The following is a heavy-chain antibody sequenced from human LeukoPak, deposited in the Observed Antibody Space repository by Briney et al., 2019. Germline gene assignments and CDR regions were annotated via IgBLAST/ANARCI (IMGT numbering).Heavy chain of an antibody. CDR3: ARDEVIVGATCFDY. V-gene: IGHV1-69*04. J-gene: IGHJ4*02. CDR1: GYTFTSYA. Sequence: SVKVSCKASGYTFTSYAMNWVRQAPGQGLEWMGRIIPILGIANYAQKFQGRVTITADKSTSTAYMELSSLRSEDTAVYYCARDEVIVGATCFDYWGQGTLVTVSS. CDR2: IIPILGIA. D-gene: IGHD1-26*01.